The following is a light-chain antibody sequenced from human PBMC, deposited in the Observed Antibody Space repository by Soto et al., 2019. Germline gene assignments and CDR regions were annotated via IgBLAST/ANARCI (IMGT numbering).Light chain of an antibody. J-gene: IGKJ1*01. V-gene: IGKV1-5*03. CDR3: QQYNTYPWT. Sequence: DIQMTQSPSTLSASVGDRVTITCRASQSISSWLAWYQQKPGKAPKLLIYKASSLGSGVPSRFSGSGSGTEFTVTISSLQPDDFATYYCQQYNTYPWTFGQGTKVEIK. CDR1: QSISSW. CDR2: KAS.